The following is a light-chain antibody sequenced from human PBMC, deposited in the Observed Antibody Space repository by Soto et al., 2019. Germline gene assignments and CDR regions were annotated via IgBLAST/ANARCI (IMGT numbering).Light chain of an antibody. J-gene: IGLJ1*01. Sequence: QSALTQPASVSGSPGQSITISCTVTSSDVGGSNYVSWYQQHPGKAPKLMIYEVTSRPSVVSTRFSGSKSGNTASLTISGLQAEDEADYYCSSYTTSSILYVFGTGTKLTVL. CDR1: SSDVGGSNY. CDR3: SSYTTSSILYV. V-gene: IGLV2-14*01. CDR2: EVT.